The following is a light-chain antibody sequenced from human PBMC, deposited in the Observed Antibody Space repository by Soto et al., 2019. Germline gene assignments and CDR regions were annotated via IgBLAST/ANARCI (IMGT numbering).Light chain of an antibody. CDR2: DAS. CDR3: QQYGSSPLT. J-gene: IGKJ4*01. Sequence: EIVLTQSPATLSLSPGERATLCCRASQSVSSYLAWYQHRPGQAPRLLIFDASQRATGIPARFRGSGSGTDFTLSISSLEPEDFAVYYCQQYGSSPLTFGGGTKVEIK. CDR1: QSVSSY. V-gene: IGKV3-11*01.